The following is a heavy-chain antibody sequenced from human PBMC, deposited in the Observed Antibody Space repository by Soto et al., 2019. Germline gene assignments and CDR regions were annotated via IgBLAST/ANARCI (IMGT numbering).Heavy chain of an antibody. CDR2: IWSDGNNR. Sequence: QVQLVESGGGVVQPGRSLRLSCAASGFMFSNHGMHWVRQAPGKGLEWVAVIWSDGNNRYYADSVKGRFTISRDNSKNTVDLQMSNLRVEDTAVYYCVRGDNWNDEASDYWGQGTLVTVSS. V-gene: IGHV3-33*01. J-gene: IGHJ4*02. CDR3: VRGDNWNDEASDY. D-gene: IGHD1-1*01. CDR1: GFMFSNHG.